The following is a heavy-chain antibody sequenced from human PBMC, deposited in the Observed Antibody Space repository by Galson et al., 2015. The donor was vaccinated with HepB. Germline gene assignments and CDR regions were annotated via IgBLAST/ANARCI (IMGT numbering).Heavy chain of an antibody. CDR1: GFTFSSYS. J-gene: IGHJ4*02. Sequence: LRLSCAASGFTFSSYSMNWVRQAPGKGLEWVSYISSSSSTIYYADSVKGRFTISRDNAKNSLYLQMNSLRDEDTAVYYCARDQSVTMVRGVIIRPFDYWGQGTLVTVSS. V-gene: IGHV3-48*02. D-gene: IGHD3-10*01. CDR3: ARDQSVTMVRGVIIRPFDY. CDR2: ISSSSSTI.